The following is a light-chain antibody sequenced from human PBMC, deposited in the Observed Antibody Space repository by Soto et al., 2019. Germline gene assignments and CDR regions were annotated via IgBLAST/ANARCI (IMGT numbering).Light chain of an antibody. V-gene: IGKV1-39*01. CDR2: SAS. J-gene: IGKJ2*01. CDR3: QLPFRTPHT. CDR1: QTISIY. Sequence: DIQMTQSPASLSASVGDRVTITCRASQTISIYLNWYQQRAGAAPKLLIVSASTLRSGVPSRFSGSGFGTDYTLTISSLEPADFAVYYCQLPFRTPHTFGQGTKLDIK.